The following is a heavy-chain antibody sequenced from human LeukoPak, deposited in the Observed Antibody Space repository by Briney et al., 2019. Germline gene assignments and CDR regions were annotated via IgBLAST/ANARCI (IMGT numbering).Heavy chain of an antibody. Sequence: SVKVSCKASGGTFSSYAISWVRQAPGQGLEWMGGIIPIFGTANYAQKFQGRVTITADKSTSTAYMELSSLRSEDTAVYYCARGGSSGWYYFDYWGQGTLVTVSS. CDR3: ARGGSSGWYYFDY. CDR1: GGTFSSYA. J-gene: IGHJ4*02. CDR2: IIPIFGTA. D-gene: IGHD6-19*01. V-gene: IGHV1-69*06.